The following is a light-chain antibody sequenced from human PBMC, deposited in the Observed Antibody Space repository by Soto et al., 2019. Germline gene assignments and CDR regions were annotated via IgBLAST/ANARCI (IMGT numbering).Light chain of an antibody. V-gene: IGLV1-40*01. CDR3: LSFDSSLSAWV. J-gene: IGLJ3*02. Sequence: QSVLTQPPSMSGAPGQRVTISCTGSNSNTGAGYHVHWYQQLPGTAPKLLIYGNTDRPSGVPDRFSGSKSGTSASLAITGLLAEDEAHYYCLSFDSSLSAWVFGGGTKLTVL. CDR1: NSNTGAGYH. CDR2: GNT.